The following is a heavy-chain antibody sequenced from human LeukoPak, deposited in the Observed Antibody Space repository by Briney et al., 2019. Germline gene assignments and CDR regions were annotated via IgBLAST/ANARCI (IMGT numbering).Heavy chain of an antibody. V-gene: IGHV4-59*01. D-gene: IGHD1-26*01. J-gene: IGHJ4*02. CDR3: ARESTLVGATRVVGVGFDY. CDR1: GGSISGYY. Sequence: SETLSLTCTVSGGSISGYYWSWVRQSPEKGLESIGFIYSTGSTSYNPSLRSRVTISIDTSQNQFYLRLTSVTAADTAVYYCARESTLVGATRVVGVGFDYWGQGTLVTVSS. CDR2: IYSTGST.